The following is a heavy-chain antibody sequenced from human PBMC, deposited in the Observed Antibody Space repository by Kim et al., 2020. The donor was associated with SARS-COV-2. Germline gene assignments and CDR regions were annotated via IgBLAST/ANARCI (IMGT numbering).Heavy chain of an antibody. CDR2: VITGGGSK. D-gene: IGHD3-16*02. J-gene: IGHJ4*02. CDR1: GFTVSDYA. Sequence: GGSLRLSCAASGFTVSDYAMSWVRQAPGKGLEWVSTVITGGGSKYYADSVKGRFTISRDNSKNTLYLQMTSLRVEDTALYYCVKDPRRSSPFFFDFWGQGTLVTVSS. CDR3: VKDPRRSSPFFFDF. V-gene: IGHV3-23*01.